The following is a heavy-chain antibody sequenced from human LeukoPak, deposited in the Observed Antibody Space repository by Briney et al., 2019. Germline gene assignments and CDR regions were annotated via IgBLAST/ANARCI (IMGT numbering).Heavy chain of an antibody. D-gene: IGHD1/OR15-1a*01. J-gene: IGHJ3*01. V-gene: IGHV1-69*11. CDR2: IIPSLGHS. CDR3: ARRTDRVEVAFGV. CDR1: GGSFSNYA. Sequence: SVKVSCNYSGGSFSNYAINCIRQAPGQGLEWMGRIIPSLGHSNYAQIRVTITADESTATAYMELGGLTYADTAVYYCARRTDRVEVAFGV.